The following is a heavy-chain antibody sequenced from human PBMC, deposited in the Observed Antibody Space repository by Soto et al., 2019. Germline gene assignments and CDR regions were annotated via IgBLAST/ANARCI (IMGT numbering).Heavy chain of an antibody. CDR1: GYTFTSYA. CDR2: INAGNGNT. V-gene: IGHV1-3*01. Sequence: ASVKVSCKASGYTFTSYAMHWVRQAPGQRLEWMGWINAGNGNTKYSQKFQGRVTITRDTSASTAYMELSSLRSEDTAVYYCAIGFRGGDADWFDPWGQGTLVSVS. D-gene: IGHD2-21*02. J-gene: IGHJ5*02. CDR3: AIGFRGGDADWFDP.